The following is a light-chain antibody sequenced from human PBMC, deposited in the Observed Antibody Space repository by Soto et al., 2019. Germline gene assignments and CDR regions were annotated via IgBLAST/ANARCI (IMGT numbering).Light chain of an antibody. CDR2: SNN. CDR3: AAWDDSLDGYV. CDR1: HSNIGGNA. V-gene: IGLV1-44*01. Sequence: QSVLTQPPSASGSPGQGVTISCSGSHSNIGGNAVNWYQQLPGTAPTLLIYSNNERPSGVPDRFSGSKSGTSASLAISGLQSEDAADYYCAAWDDSLDGYVFGTGTKLTVL. J-gene: IGLJ1*01.